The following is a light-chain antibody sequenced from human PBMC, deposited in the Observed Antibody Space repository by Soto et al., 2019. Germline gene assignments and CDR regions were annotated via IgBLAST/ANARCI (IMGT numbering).Light chain of an antibody. V-gene: IGKV3-20*01. CDR2: GIS. Sequence: SVLTQSPGTLSLSPGERATLSCRTSQSVSNRFFAWYQQKPGQAPRLLIYGISSRATGIPDRFSGSGSGTDFTLTINRLEPEDFVVYYCQQYSTLPHTFGQGTKLEVK. CDR1: QSVSNRF. J-gene: IGKJ2*01. CDR3: QQYSTLPHT.